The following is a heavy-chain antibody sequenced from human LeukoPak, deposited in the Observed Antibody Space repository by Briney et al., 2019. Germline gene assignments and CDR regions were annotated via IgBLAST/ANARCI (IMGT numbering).Heavy chain of an antibody. D-gene: IGHD3-10*01. Sequence: GGSLRLSCAASGFTFSSYWMSWVRQAPGKGLEWVSYISSSGSTIYYADSVKGRFTISRDNAKNSLYLQMNSLRAEDTAVYYCARVGKSQGGQSGEPWGQGTLVTVSS. J-gene: IGHJ5*02. CDR3: ARVGKSQGGQSGEP. CDR1: GFTFSSYW. CDR2: ISSSGSTI. V-gene: IGHV3-48*04.